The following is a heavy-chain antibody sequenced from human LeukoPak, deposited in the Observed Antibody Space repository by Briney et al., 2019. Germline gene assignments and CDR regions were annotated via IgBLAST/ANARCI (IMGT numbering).Heavy chain of an antibody. CDR1: GFTLSNAW. Sequence: GRSLRLSCGASGFTLSNAWMSWVGQVPGKGLDWVGRINSKTDVGTTDYAAPAKGRFTITSNHSKNTLYLQMYSLKTEDTAVYYCATIAAAMTFDYWGQGTLVTVSS. J-gene: IGHJ4*02. CDR3: ATIAAAMTFDY. CDR2: INSKTDVGTT. V-gene: IGHV3-15*01. D-gene: IGHD2-2*01.